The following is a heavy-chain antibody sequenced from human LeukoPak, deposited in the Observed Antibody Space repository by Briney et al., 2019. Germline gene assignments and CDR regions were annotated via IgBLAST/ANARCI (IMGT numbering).Heavy chain of an antibody. Sequence: ASVKVSCKASGYTFTGYYIHWVRQAPGQGLEWMGRINPNNGGTNYAQKFQGRVTMTRDMSTSTAYMELSRLRSVDTAVYYCAGEDNSSGYRPFDIWGQGTMVTVPS. D-gene: IGHD3-22*01. CDR2: INPNNGGT. CDR1: GYTFTGYY. V-gene: IGHV1-2*06. J-gene: IGHJ3*02. CDR3: AGEDNSSGYRPFDI.